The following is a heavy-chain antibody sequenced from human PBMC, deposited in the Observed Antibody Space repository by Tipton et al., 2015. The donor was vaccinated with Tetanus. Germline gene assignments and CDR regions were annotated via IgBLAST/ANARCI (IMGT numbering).Heavy chain of an antibody. D-gene: IGHD6-6*01. Sequence: QLVQSGADVKKPGESLKISCKASGYSFTSHWIGWVRQMPGKGLEWMGMIFPDDSDTRYSPSFQGHVTFSVDKSTSTVYLQWSSLKASDAAMYFCASMYSTSSPFDHWGQGTLVAVSS. CDR2: IFPDDSDT. V-gene: IGHV5-51*01. CDR1: GYSFTSHW. J-gene: IGHJ4*02. CDR3: ASMYSTSSPFDH.